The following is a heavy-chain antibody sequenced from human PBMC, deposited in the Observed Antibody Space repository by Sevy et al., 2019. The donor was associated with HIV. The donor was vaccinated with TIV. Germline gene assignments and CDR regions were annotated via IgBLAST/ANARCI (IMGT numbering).Heavy chain of an antibody. CDR3: ARWSISIDY. CDR1: GGTFSSYI. CDR2: ITPVLGTT. V-gene: IGHV1-69*13. Sequence: ASVKVSCKASGGTFSSYIVSWVRQAPGQGLEWMGGITPVLGTTNYAHKFQGRVTITADESTSTVYMGMSRLKSEDTAVYYCARWSISIDYWGQGTLVTVSS. J-gene: IGHJ4*02.